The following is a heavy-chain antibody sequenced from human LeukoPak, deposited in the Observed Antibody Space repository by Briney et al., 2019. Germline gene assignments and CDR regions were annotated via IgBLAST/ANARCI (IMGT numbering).Heavy chain of an antibody. D-gene: IGHD2-15*01. CDR1: GFTFDDYS. V-gene: IGHV3-48*04. CDR2: ISSSGSTI. CDR3: ARGSGVVVVAAHFDY. Sequence: GGSLRLSCAASGFTFDDYSMHWVRQAPGKGLEWVSYISSSGSTIYYADSVKGRFTISRDNAKNSLYLQMNSLRAEDTAVYYCARGSGVVVVAAHFDYWGQGTLVTVSS. J-gene: IGHJ4*02.